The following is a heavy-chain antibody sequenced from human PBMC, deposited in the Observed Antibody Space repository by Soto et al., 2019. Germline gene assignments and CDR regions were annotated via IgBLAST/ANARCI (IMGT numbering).Heavy chain of an antibody. CDR2: ISWDGADT. V-gene: IGHV3-43*01. J-gene: IGHJ3*02. Sequence: RRVIKKQGKGLEWVSLISWDGADTYYADSVKGRFTVSRDNSKNSLYLQMNSLTTEDTALYSCSKFGWGGIHSESTASAIRVHRTMDTVSS. CDR3: SKFGWGGIHSESTASAI. D-gene: IGHD1-26*01.